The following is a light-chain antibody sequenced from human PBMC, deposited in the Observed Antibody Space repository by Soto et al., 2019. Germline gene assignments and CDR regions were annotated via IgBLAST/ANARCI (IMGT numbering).Light chain of an antibody. CDR1: SSNIGAGYD. CDR3: PSYDSSLSGSHVV. V-gene: IGLV1-40*01. Sequence: QSVLTQPPSVSGAPGQRVTISCTGSSSNIGAGYDVHWYQQLPGSAPKLLIYGNINRPSGVPDRFSGSKSGTSASLAITGRQAQHGACYYCPSYDSSLSGSHVVFGGGTKLTVL. CDR2: GNI. J-gene: IGLJ2*01.